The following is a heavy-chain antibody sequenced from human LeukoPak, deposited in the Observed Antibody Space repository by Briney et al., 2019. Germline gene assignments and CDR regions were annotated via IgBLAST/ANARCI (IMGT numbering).Heavy chain of an antibody. CDR2: ICGSGGST. CDR1: GFTFSSYA. Sequence: GGSLRLSCAASGFTFSSYAMSWVRQAPGKGLEWVSAICGSGGSTYYADSVKGRVTISRDTSKNTLYLQKNSLRAENTAVYDCAGYYDSSGYSMSGYYYYYMDVWGKGTTVTVSS. CDR3: AGYYDSSGYSMSGYYYYYMDV. D-gene: IGHD3-22*01. V-gene: IGHV3-23*01. J-gene: IGHJ6*03.